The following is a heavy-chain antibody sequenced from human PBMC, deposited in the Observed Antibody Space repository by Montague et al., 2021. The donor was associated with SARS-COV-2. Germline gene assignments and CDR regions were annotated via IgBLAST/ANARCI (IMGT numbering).Heavy chain of an antibody. Sequence: SETLSLTCTVSGGSISSYYWNWIRQSPGKGLGWIGYIYYSGSTKXNPSLKSRVTISVDTSKSQMSLRLNSVTAADTAVYYCAGDRGRFWHFDLWGRGTLVTVSS. D-gene: IGHD5-12*01. V-gene: IGHV4-59*01. CDR1: GGSISSYY. J-gene: IGHJ2*01. CDR3: AGDRGRFWHFDL. CDR2: IYYSGST.